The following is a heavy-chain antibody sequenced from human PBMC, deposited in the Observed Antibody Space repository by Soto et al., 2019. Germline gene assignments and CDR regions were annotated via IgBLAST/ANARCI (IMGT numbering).Heavy chain of an antibody. Sequence: ASVKVSCKVSGYTLTELSMHWVRQAPGKGLEWMGGFDPEDGETIYAQKFQGRVTMTEDTPTDTAYMELSSLRSEDTAVYYCASGYPYGELYYIDYLGQGTLVTVSS. CDR2: FDPEDGET. J-gene: IGHJ4*02. V-gene: IGHV1-24*01. CDR3: ASGYPYGELYYIDY. CDR1: GYTLTELS. D-gene: IGHD4-17*01.